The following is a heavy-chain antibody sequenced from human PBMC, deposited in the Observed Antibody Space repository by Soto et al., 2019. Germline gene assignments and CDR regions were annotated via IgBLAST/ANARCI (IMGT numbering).Heavy chain of an antibody. J-gene: IGHJ4*02. D-gene: IGHD6-13*01. CDR3: ATENTGYSSSWYYFDY. CDR1: GYTLTELS. V-gene: IGHV1-24*01. CDR2: FDPEDGET. Sequence: ASVKVSCKVSGYTLTELSMHWVRQAPGKGLEWMGGFDPEDGETIYAQKFQGRVTMTEDTSTDTAYMELSSLRSEDTAVYYCATENTGYSSSWYYFDYWGQGTLVTVSS.